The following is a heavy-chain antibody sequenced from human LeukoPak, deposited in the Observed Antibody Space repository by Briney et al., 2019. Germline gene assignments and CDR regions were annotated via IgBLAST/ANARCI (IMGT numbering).Heavy chain of an antibody. V-gene: IGHV6-1*01. CDR2: PYYRSKWYS. CDR3: ARDGYTHRKDDAFDI. CDR1: GDSVSSNSAA. D-gene: IGHD5-18*01. Sequence: SQTLSLTCAISGDSVSSNSAAWNWIRQSPSRGLEWLGRPYYRSKWYSDYALFVKSRLTINADTSKNQFSLQLNSVTHEDTAVYYCARDGYTHRKDDAFDIWGQGTMVTV. J-gene: IGHJ3*02.